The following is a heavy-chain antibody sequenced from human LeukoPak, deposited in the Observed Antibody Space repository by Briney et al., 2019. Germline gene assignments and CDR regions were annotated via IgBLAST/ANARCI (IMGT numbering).Heavy chain of an antibody. CDR3: ARDRRGYSYRNAFDV. CDR1: GFTFSNYN. CDR2: ISTSSSYI. Sequence: GGSLRLSCAASGFTFSNYNMNWVRQAPGKGLEWVSSISTSSSYIYYADSVKGRFTISRDNSKNTLYLQMNSLRAEDTAAYYCARDRRGYSYRNAFDVWGQGTKVTISS. D-gene: IGHD5-18*01. J-gene: IGHJ3*01. V-gene: IGHV3-21*01.